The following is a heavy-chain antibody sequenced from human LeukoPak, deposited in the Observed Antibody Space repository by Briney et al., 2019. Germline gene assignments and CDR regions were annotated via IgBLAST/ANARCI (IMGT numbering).Heavy chain of an antibody. V-gene: IGHV4-39*07. CDR2: LYYSGSF. J-gene: IGHJ4*02. CDR3: ARLSAMVRGLIIIDY. CDR1: GGSISSNNYY. D-gene: IGHD3-10*01. Sequence: SETLSLTCSVSGGSISSNNYYWGWIRQPPGKGLEWIASLYYSGSFYYNPSLKSRVTISVGTSKNHFSLKVTSVTAADTAVYYCARLSAMVRGLIIIDYWGQGTLVTVSS.